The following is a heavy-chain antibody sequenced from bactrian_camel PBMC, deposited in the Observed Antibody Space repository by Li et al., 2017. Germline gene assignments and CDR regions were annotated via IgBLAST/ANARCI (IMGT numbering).Heavy chain of an antibody. Sequence: HVQLVESGGGSVQAGGSLRLSCAASGYDYSHCMGWFRQTPEMEEREEREVVATMDSDGSPNYADSVKGRFTISKDYAKNTLYLQMNSLNPEDSAMYYCAAENYAVGGDRGTSVVAGPTCYFNNWGQGTQVTVS. J-gene: IGHJ4*01. CDR2: MDSDGSP. CDR1: GYDYSHC. V-gene: IGHV3S53*01. CDR3: AAENYAVGGDRGTSVVAGPTCYFNN. D-gene: IGHD6*01.